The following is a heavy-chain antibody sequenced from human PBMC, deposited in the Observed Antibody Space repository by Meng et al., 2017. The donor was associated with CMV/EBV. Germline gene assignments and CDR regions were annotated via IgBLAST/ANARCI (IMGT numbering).Heavy chain of an antibody. CDR3: ARDSRFGLDP. D-gene: IGHD3-10*02. CDR2: IYYSGST. J-gene: IGHJ5*02. Sequence: RQESGPGLVKLSGPLSLTCPVSGGSISSYYWSWIRQPPGKGLEWIGYIYYSGSTNYNPSLKSRVTISVDTSKNQFSLKLSSVTAADTAVYYCARDSRFGLDPWGQGTLVTVSS. CDR1: GGSISSYY. V-gene: IGHV4-59*01.